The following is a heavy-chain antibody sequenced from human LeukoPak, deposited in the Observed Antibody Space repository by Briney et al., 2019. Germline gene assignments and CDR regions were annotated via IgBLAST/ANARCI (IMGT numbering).Heavy chain of an antibody. J-gene: IGHJ4*02. CDR2: LSAYNGNT. V-gene: IGHV1-18*01. D-gene: IGHD4-23*01. Sequence: ASVKVSCKASGYTFTSYGISWVRQAPGQGLEWMGWLSAYNGNTNYAQKLQGRVTMTTDTSTSTAYMELRSLRSDDTAVYYCARGWYRGGNYPPLTDYWGQGTLVTVSS. CDR1: GYTFTSYG. CDR3: ARGWYRGGNYPPLTDY.